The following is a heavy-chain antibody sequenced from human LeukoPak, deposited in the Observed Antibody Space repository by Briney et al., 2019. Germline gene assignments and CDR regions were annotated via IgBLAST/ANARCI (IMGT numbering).Heavy chain of an antibody. J-gene: IGHJ5*02. CDR2: IYPGDSDT. Sequence: GGSLKISCKGSGYSFTSYWIGWVRQMPGKGLEWMGIIYPGDSDTRYSPSFQGQVTISADKSISTAYLQWSSLKASDTAMYYCATLPTGGDYPNWFDPWGQGTLVTVSS. CDR3: ATLPTGGDYPNWFDP. D-gene: IGHD4-17*01. V-gene: IGHV5-51*01. CDR1: GYSFTSYW.